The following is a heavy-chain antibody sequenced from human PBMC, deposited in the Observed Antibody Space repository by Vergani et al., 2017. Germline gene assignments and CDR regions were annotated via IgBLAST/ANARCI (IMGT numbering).Heavy chain of an antibody. CDR2: IWYDGSNK. Sequence: QVQLVESGGGVVQPGRSLRLSCAASGFTFSSYGMHWVRQAPGKGLEWVAVIWYDGSNKYYADSVKGRFTISRDNSKNTLYLQMTSLRAEDTAVYYCARESDSSSCLDYWGQGTLVTVSS. V-gene: IGHV3-33*01. J-gene: IGHJ4*02. CDR3: ARESDSSSCLDY. D-gene: IGHD6-13*01. CDR1: GFTFSSYG.